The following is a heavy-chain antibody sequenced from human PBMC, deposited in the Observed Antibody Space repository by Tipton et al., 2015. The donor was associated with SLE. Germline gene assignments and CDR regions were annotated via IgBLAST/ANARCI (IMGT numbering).Heavy chain of an antibody. D-gene: IGHD6-13*01. CDR3: ARATGYSSSWSVDY. J-gene: IGHJ4*02. Sequence: PGLVKPSETLSLTCTVSGYSISSGYYWGWIRQPPGKGLEWIGSIYHSGSTYYNPSLKSRVTISVDTSKNQFSLKLSSVTAADTAVYYCARATGYSSSWSVDYWGQGTLVTVSS. CDR1: GYSISSGYY. CDR2: IYHSGST. V-gene: IGHV4-38-2*02.